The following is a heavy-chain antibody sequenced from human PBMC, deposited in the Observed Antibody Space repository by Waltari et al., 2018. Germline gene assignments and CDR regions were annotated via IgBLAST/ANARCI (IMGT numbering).Heavy chain of an antibody. J-gene: IGHJ1*01. V-gene: IGHV3-53*01. Sequence: EVQLVASGGGLIQPGGSLRLSCAASGFTVSSNYMSWVRQAPGKGLEWVSVMYSGGSTYYADSVKGRFTISRDNSKNTLYLQMNSLRAEDTAVYYCARDGVYSSSWYQYFQHWGQGTLVTVSS. D-gene: IGHD6-13*01. CDR2: MYSGGST. CDR1: GFTVSSNY. CDR3: ARDGVYSSSWYQYFQH.